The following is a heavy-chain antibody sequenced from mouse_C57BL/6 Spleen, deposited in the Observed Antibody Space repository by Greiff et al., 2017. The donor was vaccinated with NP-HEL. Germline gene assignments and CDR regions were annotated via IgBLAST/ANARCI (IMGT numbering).Heavy chain of an antibody. J-gene: IGHJ4*01. V-gene: IGHV7-3*01. D-gene: IGHD1-1*01. CDR2: IRNKANGYTT. Sequence: EVKLQESGGGLVQPGGSLSLSCAASGFTFTDYYMSWVRQPPGKALEWLGFIRNKANGYTTEYSASVKGRFTISRDNSQSILYLQMNALRAEDSATYYCARGHYYGSNYAMDYWGQGTSVTVSS. CDR1: GFTFTDYY. CDR3: ARGHYYGSNYAMDY.